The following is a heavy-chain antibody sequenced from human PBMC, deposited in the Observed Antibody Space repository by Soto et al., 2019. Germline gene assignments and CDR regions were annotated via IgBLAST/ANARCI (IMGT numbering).Heavy chain of an antibody. CDR3: TRGPFQMN. CDR2: ISSGSNFT. D-gene: IGHD1-1*01. V-gene: IGHV3-21*02. J-gene: IGHJ4*02. Sequence: DVQLVESVGGLVKPGGSLRLSCTASGFIFSTYSMNWVRQAPGKGLEWVSSISSGSNFTYYADSVRGRFTISRDHAKNAVFLQLNSVRADSTAVFYCTRGPFQMNGGSGNRVTVSS. CDR1: GFIFSTYS.